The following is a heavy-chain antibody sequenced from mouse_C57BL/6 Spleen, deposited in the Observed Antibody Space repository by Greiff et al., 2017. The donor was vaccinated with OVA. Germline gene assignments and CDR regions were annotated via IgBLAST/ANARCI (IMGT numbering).Heavy chain of an antibody. CDR3: ARDDYDGYAMDY. CDR1: GYAFSSSW. J-gene: IGHJ4*01. CDR2: IYPGDGDT. V-gene: IGHV1-82*01. Sequence: VQLQQSGPELVKPGASVKISCKASGYAFSSSWMNWVKQRPGKGLEWIGRIYPGDGDTNYNGKFKGKATLTADKSSSTAYMQLISLTSEDSAVYFCARDDYDGYAMDYWGQGTSVTVSS. D-gene: IGHD2-4*01.